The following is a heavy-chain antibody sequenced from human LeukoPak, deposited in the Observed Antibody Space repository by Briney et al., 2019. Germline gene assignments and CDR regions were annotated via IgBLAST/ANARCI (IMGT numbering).Heavy chain of an antibody. CDR1: GFTFSSYA. Sequence: GGSLRLSCAASGFTFSSYAMSWVRQAPGKGLEWVSAISGSSGSTYYADSVKGRFTISRDNSKNTVSLQMNSLRAEDTAVYYCAKRYYYGSSGYQGSFDYWGQGTLVTVSS. CDR2: ISGSSGST. J-gene: IGHJ4*02. CDR3: AKRYYYGSSGYQGSFDY. V-gene: IGHV3-23*01. D-gene: IGHD3-22*01.